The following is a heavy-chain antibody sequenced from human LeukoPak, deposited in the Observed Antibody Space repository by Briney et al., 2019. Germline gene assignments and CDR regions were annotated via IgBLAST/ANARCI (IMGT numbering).Heavy chain of an antibody. Sequence: GGSLRLSCAASGFTFSDYYMSWIRQAPGKGLEWVSYISSSGSTIYYADSVKGRFTISRDNAKNSLYLRMNSLRAEDTAVYYCAKTHPYCSGGSCYRVTDAFDIWGQGTMVTVSS. CDR2: ISSSGSTI. V-gene: IGHV3-11*01. J-gene: IGHJ3*02. D-gene: IGHD2-15*01. CDR3: AKTHPYCSGGSCYRVTDAFDI. CDR1: GFTFSDYY.